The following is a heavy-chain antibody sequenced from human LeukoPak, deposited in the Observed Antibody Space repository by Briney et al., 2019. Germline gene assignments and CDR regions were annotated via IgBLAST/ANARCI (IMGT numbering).Heavy chain of an antibody. V-gene: IGHV4-39*01. CDR2: VHYNGST. Sequence: SETLSLTCTVSGGSVTSTTYYWGWVRQPPGKGLEWVGVVHYNGSTYYDQSLKSRVTMSIDTSENQFSLKVTSVTAADTAVYYCARRRVAATAGWFDPWGQGTLVTVSS. CDR1: GGSVTSTTYY. D-gene: IGHD2-15*01. J-gene: IGHJ5*02. CDR3: ARRRVAATAGWFDP.